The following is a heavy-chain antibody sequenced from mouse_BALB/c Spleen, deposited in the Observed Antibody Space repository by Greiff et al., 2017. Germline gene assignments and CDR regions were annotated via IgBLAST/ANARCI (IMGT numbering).Heavy chain of an antibody. Sequence: VQLQQSGAELVKPGASVKLSCTASGFNIKDTYMHWVKQRPEQGLEWIGRIDPANGNTKYDPKFQGKATITADTSSNTAYLQLSSLTSEDTAVYYCARSRRYYAMDYWGQGTSVTVSS. V-gene: IGHV14-3*02. CDR2: IDPANGNT. CDR1: GFNIKDTY. J-gene: IGHJ4*01. CDR3: ARSRRYYAMDY.